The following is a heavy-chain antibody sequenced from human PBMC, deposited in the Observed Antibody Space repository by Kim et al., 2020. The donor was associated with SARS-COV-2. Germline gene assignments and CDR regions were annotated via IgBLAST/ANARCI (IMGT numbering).Heavy chain of an antibody. CDR3: TNGRDNAFDI. J-gene: IGHJ3*02. CDR2: IRGKARGFAT. CDR1: GFTFSVSA. V-gene: IGHV3-73*01. D-gene: IGHD2-15*01. Sequence: GGSLRLSCAASGFTFSVSAMHLVRQASGQGLEWVGLIRGKARGFATAYAASVKGRFTISRDDSKNTAYLQMNSVKTEDTAVYYCTNGRDNAFDIWGLGTMVTVSS.